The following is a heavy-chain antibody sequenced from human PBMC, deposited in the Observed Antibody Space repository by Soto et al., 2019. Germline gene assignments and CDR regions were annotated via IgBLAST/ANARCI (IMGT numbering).Heavy chain of an antibody. D-gene: IGHD7-27*01. V-gene: IGHV4-59*01. Sequence: TLSLTCSVSGGSISSDYWIWIRQSPGKGLEWIGYVYHSGSTNYNPSLKSRVTISVDTSKNQSSLKMSSVTAADTAVYYCASAPNWRYLDYWGQGTLVTVSS. CDR1: GGSISSDY. CDR2: VYHSGST. CDR3: ASAPNWRYLDY. J-gene: IGHJ4*02.